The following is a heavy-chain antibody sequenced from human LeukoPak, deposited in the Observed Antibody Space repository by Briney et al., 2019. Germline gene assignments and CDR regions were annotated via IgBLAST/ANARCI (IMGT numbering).Heavy chain of an antibody. CDR2: ISPSGSST. J-gene: IGHJ4*02. CDR3: VRDFLGESAAGGY. D-gene: IGHD3-16*01. CDR1: GFTFGSYT. Sequence: GGSRRLSCEGSGFTFGSYTINWVRQAPGKGPEWVSSISPSGSSTWNADSVRGRFSISRDNAKNSVYLQMNSLRVEDTALYYCVRDFLGESAAGGYWGRGTLVTVSS. V-gene: IGHV3-21*01.